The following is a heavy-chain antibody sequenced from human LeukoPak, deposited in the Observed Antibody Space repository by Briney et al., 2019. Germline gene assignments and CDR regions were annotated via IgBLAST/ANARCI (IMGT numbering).Heavy chain of an antibody. CDR1: GFTISNYG. J-gene: IGHJ4*02. D-gene: IGHD6-19*01. Sequence: GGSLRLSCAVSGFTISNYGMSWVRQAPGKGLEWVSAISTSGDTEYYADSVKGRFIISRDTSRNTLYLEVNSLRVEDTAPYYCAQAYSSGWYPRWGQGTLVTVSS. CDR2: ISTSGDTE. CDR3: AQAYSSGWYPR. V-gene: IGHV3-23*01.